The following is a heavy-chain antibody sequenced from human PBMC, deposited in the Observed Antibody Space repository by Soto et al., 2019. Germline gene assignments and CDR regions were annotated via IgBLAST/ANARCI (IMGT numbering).Heavy chain of an antibody. CDR1: GGSISSSSYY. Sequence: QLQLQESGPGLVKPSETLSLTCTVSGGSISSSSYYWGWIRQPPGKGLEWIGSIYYSGSTYYNPSLKSRVTISVDTSKNSLYLQMNSLRAEDTAVYYCAREVTSYGSSAFDIWGQGTMVTVSS. CDR2: IYYSGST. D-gene: IGHD5-18*01. CDR3: AREVTSYGSSAFDI. V-gene: IGHV4-39*02. J-gene: IGHJ3*02.